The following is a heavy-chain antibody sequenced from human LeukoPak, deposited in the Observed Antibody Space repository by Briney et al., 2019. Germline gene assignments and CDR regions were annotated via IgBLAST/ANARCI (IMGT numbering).Heavy chain of an antibody. CDR3: ARDSPPSSS. CDR2: IFYSGST. Sequence: SETLSLTCTVSGGSISRGDHYWSWIRQHPGKGLEWIGYIFYSGSTYINPSLKSRVTMSVDTSKNQFSLKLSSVTAADTAVYYCARDSPPSSSWGQGTLVTVSS. D-gene: IGHD6-6*01. J-gene: IGHJ4*02. CDR1: GGSISRGDHY. V-gene: IGHV4-31*03.